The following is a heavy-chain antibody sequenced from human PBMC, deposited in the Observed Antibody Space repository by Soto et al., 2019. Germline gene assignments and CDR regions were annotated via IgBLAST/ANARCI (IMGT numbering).Heavy chain of an antibody. CDR2: IFWNDER. V-gene: IGHV2-26*01. Sequence: QVTLKESGPVLVKPTETLTLTCSLSGFSLSKARMGVSWIRQPPGKALEWLAHIFWNDERSYNTSLKSRLTISRDTSKSQVVLTMTNVDPVDTGTYFCARALREGLPIYYFDSWGQGTLVTVSS. J-gene: IGHJ4*02. CDR3: ARALREGLPIYYFDS. D-gene: IGHD1-26*01. CDR1: GFSLSKARMG.